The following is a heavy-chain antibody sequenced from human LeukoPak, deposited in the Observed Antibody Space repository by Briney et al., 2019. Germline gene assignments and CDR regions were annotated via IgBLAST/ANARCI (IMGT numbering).Heavy chain of an antibody. Sequence: ASVKVSCKASGFTFSGSAIQWVRQARGQRPEWIGWIVVGSGNTNYAQKFQERVTITRDVSTSTAYMELSSLRSEDTAVYYCAADMEPTDPYNWVDPWGQGTLVTVSS. CDR2: IVVGSGNT. J-gene: IGHJ5*02. CDR1: GFTFSGSA. V-gene: IGHV1-58*02. CDR3: AADMEPTDPYNWVDP. D-gene: IGHD1-14*01.